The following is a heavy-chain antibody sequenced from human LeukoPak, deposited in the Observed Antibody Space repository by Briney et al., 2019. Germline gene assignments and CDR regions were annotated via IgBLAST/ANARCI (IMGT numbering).Heavy chain of an antibody. D-gene: IGHD3-10*01. Sequence: GGSLRLSCAAPGFTFSSYAMNWVRQAPGKGLEWVSVISGSGGNTYYADSVKGRFTISRDNFKNTLYLQMNSLRAEDTAVYYCAKDRAYYYGSGSPNYFDYWGQGNPVTVSS. CDR3: AKDRAYYYGSGSPNYFDY. CDR1: GFTFSSYA. CDR2: ISGSGGNT. V-gene: IGHV3-23*01. J-gene: IGHJ4*02.